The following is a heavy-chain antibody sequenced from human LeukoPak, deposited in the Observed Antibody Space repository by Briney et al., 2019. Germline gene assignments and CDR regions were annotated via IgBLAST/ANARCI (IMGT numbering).Heavy chain of an antibody. J-gene: IGHJ6*02. CDR3: ARVPNYYYYYGMDV. V-gene: IGHV4-4*02. Sequence: SETLSLTCAVSGGSISSSNWWSWVRQPPGKGLERIGEIYHSGSTNYNPSLKSRVTISLDKPKNQFSLKLTSVTAADTAVYYCARVPNYYYYYGMDVWGQGTTVTVSS. CDR1: GGSISSSNW. CDR2: IYHSGST.